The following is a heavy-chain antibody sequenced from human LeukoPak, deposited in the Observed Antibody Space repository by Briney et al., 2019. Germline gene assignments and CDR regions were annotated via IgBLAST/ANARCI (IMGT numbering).Heavy chain of an antibody. CDR3: ARGVRNQLLSEY. J-gene: IGHJ4*02. D-gene: IGHD2-2*01. V-gene: IGHV1-8*01. CDR1: GYTFSAYD. CDR2: MNPNSGNT. Sequence: ASVKVSCKTSGYTFSAYDVTWVRPAAGQALEWMGWMNPNSGNTGSAQKFWGRVTMTSNASISSAYMELHRLTSKDTAVYYCARGVRNQLLSEYWGQGTLITVSS.